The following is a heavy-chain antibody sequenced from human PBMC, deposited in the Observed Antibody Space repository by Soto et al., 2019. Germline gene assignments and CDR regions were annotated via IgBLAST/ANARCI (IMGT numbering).Heavy chain of an antibody. CDR2: MNPNSGNT. CDR1: GYTFTSYD. J-gene: IGHJ6*03. V-gene: IGHV1-8*01. Sequence: EVSVKVSCKASGYTFTSYDINWVRQATGQGLEWMGWMNPNSGNTGYAQKFQGRVTMTRNTSISTAYMELSSLRSEDTAVYYCARVETYYYYMDVWGKGTTVTVSS. CDR3: ARVETYYYYMDV.